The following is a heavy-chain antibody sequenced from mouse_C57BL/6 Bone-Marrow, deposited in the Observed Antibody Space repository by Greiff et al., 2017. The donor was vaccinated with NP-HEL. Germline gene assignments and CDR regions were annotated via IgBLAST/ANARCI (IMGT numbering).Heavy chain of an antibody. V-gene: IGHV6-6*01. CDR3: TRRKQRNYFDY. J-gene: IGHJ2*01. Sequence: EVMLVESGGGLVQPGGSMKLSCAASGFTFSDAWMDWVRQSPEKGLEWVAEIRNKANNHATYYAESVKGRFTISRDDSKSSVYLQMNSLRAEDTGIYYCTRRKQRNYFDYWGQGTTLTVSA. CDR1: GFTFSDAW. CDR2: IRNKANNHAT.